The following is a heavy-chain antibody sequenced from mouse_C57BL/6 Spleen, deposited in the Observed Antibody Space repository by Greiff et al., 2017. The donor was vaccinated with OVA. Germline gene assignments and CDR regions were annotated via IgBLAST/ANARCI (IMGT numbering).Heavy chain of an antibody. J-gene: IGHJ4*01. D-gene: IGHD2-4*01. CDR1: GYTFTNYW. CDR3: ARSPPYDYGYAMDY. CDR2: IYPGGGYT. Sequence: QVQLKQSGAELVRPGTSVKMSCKASGYTFTNYWIGWAKQRPGHGLEWIGDIYPGGGYTNYNEKFKGKATLTADKSSSTAYMQFSSLTSEDSAIYYCARSPPYDYGYAMDYWGQGTSVTVSS. V-gene: IGHV1-63*01.